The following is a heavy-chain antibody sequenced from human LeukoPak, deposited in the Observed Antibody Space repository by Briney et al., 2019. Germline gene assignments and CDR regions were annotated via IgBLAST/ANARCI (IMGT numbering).Heavy chain of an antibody. J-gene: IGHJ4*02. CDR1: GGSISSYY. V-gene: IGHV4-59*12. CDR3: ASGDILTGYLDY. Sequence: SETLSLTCTVSGGSISSYYWSWIRQPPGKGLEWIGYIYHSGSTYYNPSLKSRVTISVDRSKNQFSLKLSSVTAADTAVYYCASGDILTGYLDYWGQGTLVTVSS. CDR2: IYHSGST. D-gene: IGHD3-9*01.